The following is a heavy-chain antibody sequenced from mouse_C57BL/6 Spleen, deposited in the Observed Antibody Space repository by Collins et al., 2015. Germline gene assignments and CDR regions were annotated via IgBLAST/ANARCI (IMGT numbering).Heavy chain of an antibody. Sequence: EVKLLQSGGGLVQPGGSLKLSCAASGIDFSRYWMSWVRRAPGKGLEWIGEINPDSSTINYAPSLKDKFIISRDNAKNTLYLQMSKVRSEDTALYYCARRGYYDYDEGYYYAMDYWGQGTSVTVSS. D-gene: IGHD2-4*01. V-gene: IGHV4-1*01. CDR3: ARRGYYDYDEGYYYAMDY. CDR2: INPDSSTI. CDR1: GIDFSRYW. J-gene: IGHJ4*01.